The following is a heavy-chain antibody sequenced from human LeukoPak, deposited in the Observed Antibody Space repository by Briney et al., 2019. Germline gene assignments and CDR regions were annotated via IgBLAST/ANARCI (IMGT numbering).Heavy chain of an antibody. CDR2: IRYDGSNK. CDR1: GFIFSNYG. CDR3: AKIGYCSSASCLGDTFEI. J-gene: IGHJ3*02. Sequence: GGSLRLSCAASGFIFSNYGMHWVRQAPGKGLEWVAFIRYDGSNKYYVDSVKGRFIISRDNSKNTLYLQMNSLRPEDTAVYYRAKIGYCSSASCLGDTFEIWGQGTMVTVSS. D-gene: IGHD2-2*01. V-gene: IGHV3-30*02.